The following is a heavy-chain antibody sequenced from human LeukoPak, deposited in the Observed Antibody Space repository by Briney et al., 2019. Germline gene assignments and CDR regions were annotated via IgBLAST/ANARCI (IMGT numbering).Heavy chain of an antibody. D-gene: IGHD3-22*01. CDR3: ARAREYYYDGSGQDY. CDR1: GGSFSGYY. J-gene: IGHJ4*02. V-gene: IGHV4-34*01. CDR2: INHSGST. Sequence: SETLSLTCAVYGGSFSGYYWSWIRQPPGKGLEWIGEINHSGSTNYNPSLKSRVTISVDTSKNQFSLKLSSVTAADTAVYYCARAREYYYDGSGQDYWGQGTLVTVSS.